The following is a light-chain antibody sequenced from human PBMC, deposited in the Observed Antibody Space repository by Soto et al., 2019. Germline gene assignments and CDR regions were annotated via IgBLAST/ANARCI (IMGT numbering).Light chain of an antibody. CDR3: QQRSNWLLT. J-gene: IGKJ5*01. CDR1: QGIGST. CDR2: DSS. Sequence: EIVLTQSPAALSVSPGERVTLSCRASQGIGSTLAWYQQKPGQTPRLLIYDSSTRAIGIPTRFSGSGSGTDFTLTISSLEPEDFAVYYCQQRSNWLLTFGQGTRLEIK. V-gene: IGKV3D-11*01.